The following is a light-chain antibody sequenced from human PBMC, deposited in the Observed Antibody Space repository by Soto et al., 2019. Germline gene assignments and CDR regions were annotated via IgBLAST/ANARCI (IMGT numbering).Light chain of an antibody. CDR3: HQYYTTPWT. CDR1: QSLLYSSNNKNY. V-gene: IGKV4-1*01. Sequence: DILMTRSPDSLAVPLGARATIYCRSSQSLLYSSNNKNYLAWYQQKPGQPPKLLIYWASTRESGVPDRFSGSGSGTDFTLTISSLQAEDVAVYYCHQYYTTPWTFGQGTKVDIK. J-gene: IGKJ1*01. CDR2: WAS.